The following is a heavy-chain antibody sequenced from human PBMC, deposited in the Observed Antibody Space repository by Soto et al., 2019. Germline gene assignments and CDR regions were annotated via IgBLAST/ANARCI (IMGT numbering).Heavy chain of an antibody. CDR1: GYSLNELS. J-gene: IGHJ4*02. D-gene: IGHD3-10*01. CDR2: FDPEDGEI. V-gene: IGHV1-24*01. Sequence: QVHLVQSGAEVKKPGASVKVSCKVSGYSLNELSIHWVRQAPGKGLEWMGGFDPEDGEIVYAQKFQGRVTMTEDTSTDTANMDLCSLRSEDTAVYYCATGGPAGDFDNWGQGTLVTVSS. CDR3: ATGGPAGDFDN.